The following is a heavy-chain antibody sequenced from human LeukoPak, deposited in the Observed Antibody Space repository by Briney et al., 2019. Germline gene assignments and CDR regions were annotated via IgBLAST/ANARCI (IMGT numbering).Heavy chain of an antibody. CDR2: IYTSGST. CDR1: GGSISSYY. V-gene: IGHV4-4*07. CDR3: ASEGTTFSSFDY. J-gene: IGHJ4*02. D-gene: IGHD1-1*01. Sequence: SETLSLTCTVSGGSISSYYWSWIRQPAGKGLEWIGRIYTSGSTNYNPSLKSRVTISVDTSKNQFSLKLNSVIATDTAVYYCASEGTTFSSFDYWGQGTLVTVSS.